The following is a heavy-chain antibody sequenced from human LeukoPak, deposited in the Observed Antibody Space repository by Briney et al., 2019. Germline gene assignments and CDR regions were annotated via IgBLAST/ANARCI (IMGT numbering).Heavy chain of an antibody. J-gene: IGHJ6*03. D-gene: IGHD6-6*01. CDR3: ARDFSSSSTVYYYYYMDV. Sequence: ASVKVSCKASGYTFTSYGISWVRQAPGQGLEWMGWISAYNGHTNYAQKLQGRVTMTTDTSTSTAYMELRSLRSDDTAIYYCARDFSSSSTVYYYYYMDVWGKGTTVTVSS. V-gene: IGHV1-18*01. CDR2: ISAYNGHT. CDR1: GYTFTSYG.